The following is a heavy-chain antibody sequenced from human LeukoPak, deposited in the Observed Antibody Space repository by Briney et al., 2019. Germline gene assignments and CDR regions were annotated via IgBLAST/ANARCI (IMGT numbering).Heavy chain of an antibody. CDR2: INPNSGGT. J-gene: IGHJ4*02. D-gene: IGHD3-10*01. Sequence: ASVKVSCKASGYTFTGYYMHWVRQAPGQGLEWMGWINPNSGGTNYAQKFQGWVTMTRDMSISTAYMELSRLRSDDTAVYYCARVNYGSGSYYFDYWGQGTLVTVSS. CDR1: GYTFTGYY. CDR3: ARVNYGSGSYYFDY. V-gene: IGHV1-2*04.